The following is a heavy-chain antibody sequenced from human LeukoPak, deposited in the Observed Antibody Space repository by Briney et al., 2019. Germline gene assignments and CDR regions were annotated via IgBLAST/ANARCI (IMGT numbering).Heavy chain of an antibody. V-gene: IGHV4-39*01. Sequence: SETLSLTCTVSGGSISSSSYYWGWIRQPPGKGLEWIGSIYYSGSTYYNPSLKSRVTISVDTSKNQFSLKLSSVTAADTAVYYCARGLRTMVRGRPVRNWFDPWGQGTLVTVSS. CDR2: IYYSGST. J-gene: IGHJ5*02. CDR1: GGSISSSSYY. CDR3: ARGLRTMVRGRPVRNWFDP. D-gene: IGHD3-10*01.